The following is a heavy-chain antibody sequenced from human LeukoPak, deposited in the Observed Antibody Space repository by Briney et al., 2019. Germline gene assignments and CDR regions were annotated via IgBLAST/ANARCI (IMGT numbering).Heavy chain of an antibody. D-gene: IGHD3-22*01. CDR3: ARTFYYDSSGYYYESTYHDY. V-gene: IGHV3-21*01. CDR2: ISSSSSYI. J-gene: IGHJ4*02. Sequence: PGGSLRLSCAASGFTFSSYSMNWVRQAPGKGLEWVSSISSSSSYIYYADSVKGRFTISRDNAKNSLYLQINSLRAEDTAVYYCARTFYYDSSGYYYESTYHDYWGQGTLVTVSS. CDR1: GFTFSSYS.